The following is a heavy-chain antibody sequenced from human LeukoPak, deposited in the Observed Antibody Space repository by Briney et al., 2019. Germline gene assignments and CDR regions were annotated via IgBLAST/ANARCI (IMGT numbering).Heavy chain of an antibody. CDR3: AAAGHCSGGSCYSGRVDY. V-gene: IGHV4-30-4*01. J-gene: IGHJ4*02. D-gene: IGHD2-15*01. Sequence: SETLTLTCTVSGGSISSGDYYWSWIRQPPGKGLEWIGYSYYSGSTYYNPAHKSRVTISVDTSKNQFSLKLSSVTAADTAVYYCAAAGHCSGGSCYSGRVDYWGQGTLVTVSS. CDR1: GGSISSGDYY. CDR2: SYYSGST.